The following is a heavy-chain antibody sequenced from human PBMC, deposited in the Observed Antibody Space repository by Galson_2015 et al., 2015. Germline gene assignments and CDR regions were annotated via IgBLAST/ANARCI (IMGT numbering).Heavy chain of an antibody. CDR2: IIPIFGTA. J-gene: IGHJ1*01. CDR3: ARDPLEYCGGDCAKEFEYFQH. Sequence: SVKVSCKASGGTFSSYAISWVRQAPGQGLEWMGGIIPIFGTANYAQKFQGRVTITADESTSTAYMELSSLRSEDTAVYYCARDPLEYCGGDCAKEFEYFQHWGQGTLVTVSS. D-gene: IGHD2-21*02. CDR1: GGTFSSYA. V-gene: IGHV1-69*13.